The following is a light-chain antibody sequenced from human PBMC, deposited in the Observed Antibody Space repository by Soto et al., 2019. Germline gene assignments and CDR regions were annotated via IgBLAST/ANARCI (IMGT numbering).Light chain of an antibody. CDR2: KAS. CDR3: QQSYSTPWT. J-gene: IGKJ1*01. V-gene: IGKV1-5*03. Sequence: DIQTNQSPSTLSASVGDRDTITCRASQSISTWLAWYQQKPGKAPKLLIYKASSLETGVPSRFSGSASGTDFTLTISSLQPADFATYYCQQSYSTPWTFGQGTKV. CDR1: QSISTW.